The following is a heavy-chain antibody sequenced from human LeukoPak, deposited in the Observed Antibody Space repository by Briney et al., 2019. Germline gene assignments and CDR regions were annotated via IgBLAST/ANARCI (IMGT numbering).Heavy chain of an antibody. V-gene: IGHV1-18*01. CDR2: ISAYNGHT. CDR3: AREEYCNSTRCYKAFDI. J-gene: IGHJ3*02. CDR1: GYSFTSYG. D-gene: IGHD2/OR15-2a*01. Sequence: ASVTVSCKASGYSFTSYGISWVRQAPGQGLEWMGWISAYNGHTYYEQNLQGRLTMTTDTSTSTAYMELRSLRSDDTAVYYCAREEYCNSTRCYKAFDIWGQGTMVTVSS.